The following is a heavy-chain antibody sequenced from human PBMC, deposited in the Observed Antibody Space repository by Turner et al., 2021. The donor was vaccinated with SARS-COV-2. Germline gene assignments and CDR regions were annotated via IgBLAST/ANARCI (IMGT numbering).Heavy chain of an antibody. V-gene: IGHV3-48*01. J-gene: IGHJ4*02. D-gene: IGHD2-2*03. CDR2: ISRSSGNI. Sequence: VQLVESGGGVVQPGRSLRLPWAASGFTFSSYSMNWVRQAPGKGLEWVSYISRSSGNIYYADSVKGRFTISRDNAKNSLYLQMNSLRAEDTAVYYCAREDALDSFDYWGQGTLVTVSS. CDR1: GFTFSSYS. CDR3: AREDALDSFDY.